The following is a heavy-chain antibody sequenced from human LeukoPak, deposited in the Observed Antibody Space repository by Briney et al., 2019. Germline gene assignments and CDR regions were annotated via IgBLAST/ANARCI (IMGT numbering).Heavy chain of an antibody. V-gene: IGHV1-69*05. CDR1: GGTFSSYA. D-gene: IGHD3-9*01. CDR3: ARQYDILTGHLDY. J-gene: IGHJ4*02. Sequence: SVKVSCKVSGGTFSSYAISWVRQAPGQGLEWMGRIIPIFGTANYAQKFQGRVTITTDESTSTAYMELSSLRSEDTAVYYCARQYDILTGHLDYWGQGTLVTVSS. CDR2: IIPIFGTA.